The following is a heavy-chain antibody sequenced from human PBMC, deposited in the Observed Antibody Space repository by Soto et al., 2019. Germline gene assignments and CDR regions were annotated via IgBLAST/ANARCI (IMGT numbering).Heavy chain of an antibody. CDR2: INAGNGNT. CDR3: TSDNNGLGDY. Sequence: QVHLEQSGAEVKKPGASVKVSCKASGYTFSTYALHWVRQAPGQSLEWMGWINAGNGNTKYSQKFQDRVTITMDTSADTAHMELSSLRSEDTAVYYCTSDNNGLGDYWGQGTLVTVSS. V-gene: IGHV1-3*01. CDR1: GYTFSTYA. D-gene: IGHD1-1*01. J-gene: IGHJ4*02.